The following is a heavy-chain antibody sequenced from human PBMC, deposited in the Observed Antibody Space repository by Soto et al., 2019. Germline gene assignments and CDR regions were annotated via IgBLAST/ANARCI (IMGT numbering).Heavy chain of an antibody. CDR3: ARHGGRDYARSGFDH. J-gene: IGHJ4*02. CDR1: GCNLEHNW. Sequence: WGSLRLSCKGSGCNLEHNWMTWGRKTPAQGLEWVASIYQGGSDKRYVDSVRGRFTIFRDNAQISLFLQRDYLRSEETASSFCARHGGRDYARSGFDHWGQGILVTVSS. V-gene: IGHV3-7*01. CDR2: IYQGGSDK. D-gene: IGHD4-17*01.